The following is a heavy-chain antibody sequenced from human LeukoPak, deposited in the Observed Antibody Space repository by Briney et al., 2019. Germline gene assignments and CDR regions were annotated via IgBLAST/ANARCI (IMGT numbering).Heavy chain of an antibody. J-gene: IGHJ4*02. Sequence: GASVKVSCKASGYTFTSYGISWVRQAPGQGLEWMGWISAYNGNTNYAQKLQGRVTMTTDTSTSTAYMELRSLRSDDTAVYYCARSSLYSSLSSFDYWGQGTLVTVSS. V-gene: IGHV1-18*01. D-gene: IGHD6-6*01. CDR3: ARSSLYSSLSSFDY. CDR1: GYTFTSYG. CDR2: ISAYNGNT.